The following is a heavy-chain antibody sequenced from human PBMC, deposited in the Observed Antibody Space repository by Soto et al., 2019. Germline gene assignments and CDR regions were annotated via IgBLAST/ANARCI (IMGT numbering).Heavy chain of an antibody. J-gene: IGHJ4*02. CDR3: ARESVLWFGADY. Sequence: GGSLRLSCAASGFTVSSNYMSWVRQAPGKGLEWVSVIYSGGSTYYADSVKGRFTISRDNSKNTLYLQMNSLRAEDTAVYYCARESVLWFGADYWGQGTLVTVSS. CDR2: IYSGGST. V-gene: IGHV3-66*01. D-gene: IGHD3-10*01. CDR1: GFTVSSNY.